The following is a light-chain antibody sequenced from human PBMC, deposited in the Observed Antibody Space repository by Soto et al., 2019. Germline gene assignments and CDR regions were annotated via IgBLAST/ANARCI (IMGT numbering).Light chain of an antibody. CDR3: QQYNSYSQT. Sequence: IQMTQSPSTLSASVGDRLTITFRVSQTITNWLAWYQQKPGKAPKLLIYKASTLESAVPSRFSGSGAGTEFTLTISGLQPEDVATYYCQQYNSYSQTFGQGTKVDIK. CDR2: KAS. CDR1: QTITNW. J-gene: IGKJ1*01. V-gene: IGKV1-5*03.